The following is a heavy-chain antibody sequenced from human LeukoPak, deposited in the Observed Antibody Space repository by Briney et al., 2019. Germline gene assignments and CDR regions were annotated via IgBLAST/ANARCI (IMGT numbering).Heavy chain of an antibody. CDR3: VRDPDALDF. V-gene: IGHV3-48*02. CDR1: GFSFSSYG. J-gene: IGHJ4*02. CDR2: IRSSGRVI. Sequence: GGSLRLSCAASGFSFSSYGMNWVRQAPGKGLEWVAYIRSSGRVIYYADSVRGRFTISRDDAKNSLYLQMNSLRDDDSAVYYCVRDPDALDFWGQGTPVTVSS.